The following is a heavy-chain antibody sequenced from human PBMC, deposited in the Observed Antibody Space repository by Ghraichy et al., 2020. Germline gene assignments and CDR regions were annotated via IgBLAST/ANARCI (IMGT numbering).Heavy chain of an antibody. CDR1: GGSISSYY. V-gene: IGHV4-59*01. Sequence: SETLSLTCTVSGGSISSYYWSWIRQPPGKGLEWIGYIYYSGSTNYNPSLKSRVTISVDTSKNQFSLKLSSVTAADTDVYYCARDRGTTVTSSYFSYGMDVWGQGTTVTVSS. CDR2: IYYSGST. J-gene: IGHJ6*02. D-gene: IGHD4-11*01. CDR3: ARDRGTTVTSSYFSYGMDV.